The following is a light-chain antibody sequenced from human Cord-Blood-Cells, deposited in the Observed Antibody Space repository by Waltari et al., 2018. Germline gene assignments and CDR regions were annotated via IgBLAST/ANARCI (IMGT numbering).Light chain of an antibody. CDR1: QSISSY. Sequence: DIKMTQSPSSLSASVGDRVTITCRASQSISSYLNWYQQKPEKAPKLLIYAASSLQSGVPSMFSGSGSGTDFTLTISRLQPEDFATYYCQHSYSTPVFGPGTKVDIK. CDR2: AAS. CDR3: QHSYSTPV. J-gene: IGKJ3*01. V-gene: IGKV1-39*01.